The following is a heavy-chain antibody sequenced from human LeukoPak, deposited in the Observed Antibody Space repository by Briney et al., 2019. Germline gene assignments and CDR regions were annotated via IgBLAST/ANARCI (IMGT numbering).Heavy chain of an antibody. J-gene: IGHJ4*02. CDR2: IYYSGST. CDR1: GGSISSGSYY. V-gene: IGHV4-39*07. CDR3: ARDLFDYVPY. D-gene: IGHD4-17*01. Sequence: SETLSLTCTVSGGSISSGSYYWGWIRQPPGKGLEWIGSIYYSGSTYYNPSLKSRVTISVNTSKNQFSLKLSSVTAADTAVYYCARDLFDYVPYWGQGTLVTVSS.